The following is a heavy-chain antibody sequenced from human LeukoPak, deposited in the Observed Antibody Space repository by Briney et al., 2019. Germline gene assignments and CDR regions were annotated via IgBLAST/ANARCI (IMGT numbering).Heavy chain of an antibody. J-gene: IGHJ4*02. CDR1: GFSFSTAW. V-gene: IGHV3-15*01. CDR3: VIDDYYDKSGPSGADYFDY. CDR2: IKAKGYGETT. Sequence: PGRSLRLSCGGSGFSFSTAWMSWVRQAPGKGLEWVGRIKAKGYGETTDYAAPVRGRFSISRDDSKNTLYLQMNSLKTEDTAMYYCVIDDYYDKSGPSGADYFDYWGQGTLVTVSS. D-gene: IGHD3-22*01.